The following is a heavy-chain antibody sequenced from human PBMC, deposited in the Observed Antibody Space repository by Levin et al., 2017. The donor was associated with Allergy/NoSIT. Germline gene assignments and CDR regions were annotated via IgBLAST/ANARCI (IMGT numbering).Heavy chain of an antibody. CDR2: INEDGSDK. Sequence: PGGSLRLSCVVSGFTISSDWMNWVRQTPERRLEWVAHINEDGSDKLYMDSVKGRFTISRDNAKNSLFLQMDSLRAEDTGVYYCARLPRSAENYWGQGTLVTVSS. V-gene: IGHV3-7*01. J-gene: IGHJ4*02. CDR1: GFTISSDW. D-gene: IGHD5-24*01. CDR3: ARLPRSAENY.